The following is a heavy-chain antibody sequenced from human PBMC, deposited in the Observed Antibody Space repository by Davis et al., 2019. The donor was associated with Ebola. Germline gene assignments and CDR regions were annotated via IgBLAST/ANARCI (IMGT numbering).Heavy chain of an antibody. CDR3: ARYSSSWYVFWFDP. Sequence: AASVTVSCKASGYTFTSYGISWVRQAPGQGLEWMGWISAYNGNTNYAQKLQGRVTMTTDTSTSTAYMELRSLRSDDTAVYYCARYSSSWYVFWFDPWGQGTLVTVSS. CDR1: GYTFTSYG. V-gene: IGHV1-18*04. CDR2: ISAYNGNT. D-gene: IGHD6-13*01. J-gene: IGHJ5*02.